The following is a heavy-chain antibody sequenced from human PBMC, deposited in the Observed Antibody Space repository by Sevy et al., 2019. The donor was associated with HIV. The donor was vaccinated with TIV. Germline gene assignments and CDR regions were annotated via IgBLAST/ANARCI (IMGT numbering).Heavy chain of an antibody. V-gene: IGHV3-48*02. CDR1: GFTFSSYS. Sequence: GGSLRLSCAASGFTFSSYSMNWVRQAPGKGLEWVSYISSSSSTIYYPDSVQGRFTISRDNAKNSLYLQMNSLRDEDTAVYYCARDLSSGPPYIDSWGQGTLVTVSS. CDR2: ISSSSSTI. D-gene: IGHD6-19*01. J-gene: IGHJ4*02. CDR3: ARDLSSGPPYIDS.